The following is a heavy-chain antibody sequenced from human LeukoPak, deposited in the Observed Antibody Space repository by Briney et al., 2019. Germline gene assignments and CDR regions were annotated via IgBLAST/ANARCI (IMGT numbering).Heavy chain of an antibody. CDR3: AKDSGIGAALYYFDY. CDR2: ISTSSSYI. J-gene: IGHJ4*02. CDR1: GFTFSTYS. Sequence: PGGSLRLSCAASGFTFSTYSMNWARQAPGKGLEWVSSISTSSSYIYYADSVKGRFTISRDNAKNSLYLQMNSLRAEDTAVYYCAKDSGIGAALYYFDYWGQGTLVTVSS. V-gene: IGHV3-21*01. D-gene: IGHD6-25*01.